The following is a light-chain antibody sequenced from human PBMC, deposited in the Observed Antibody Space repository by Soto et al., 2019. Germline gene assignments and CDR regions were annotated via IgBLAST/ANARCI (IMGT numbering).Light chain of an antibody. CDR3: QQRGSWPLT. Sequence: EIVLTQSPATLCQSPGERGTLSCRASQFVGSHLAWYQQRPGQAPRLLIYDASNRATGIPARFSGTGYGTDFNLTISSLEPEDSAAYYCQQRGSWPLTFGGGTKVEIK. CDR2: DAS. J-gene: IGKJ4*01. CDR1: QFVGSH. V-gene: IGKV3-11*01.